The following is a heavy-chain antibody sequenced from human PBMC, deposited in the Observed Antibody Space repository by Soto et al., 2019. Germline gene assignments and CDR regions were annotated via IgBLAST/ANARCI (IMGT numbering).Heavy chain of an antibody. CDR2: IIPIFGTA. V-gene: IGHV1-69*13. CDR3: ARDLGYCSGGSCYELDY. J-gene: IGHJ4*02. Sequence: SVKVSCKASGGTCSSYAISWVRQAPGQGLEGMGGIIPIFGTANYAQKFQGRCTITADESTSTAYMELRSLRSEDTAVYYCARDLGYCSGGSCYELDYWGQGTLVTVSS. CDR1: GGTCSSYA. D-gene: IGHD2-15*01.